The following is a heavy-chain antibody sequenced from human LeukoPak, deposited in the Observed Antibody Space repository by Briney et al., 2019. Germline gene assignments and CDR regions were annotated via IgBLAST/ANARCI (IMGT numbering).Heavy chain of an antibody. CDR2: IYYSGIT. CDR1: GGSISSYY. D-gene: IGHD5-12*01. Sequence: SETLSLTCTVSGGSISSYYWSWIRQPPGKGLEWIGYIYYSGITRYNPSLKSRVTISVDTSKNQFSLKLSSVTAADTAVYYCASGGYSGYAFDYWGQGILVTVSS. J-gene: IGHJ4*02. V-gene: IGHV4-59*01. CDR3: ASGGYSGYAFDY.